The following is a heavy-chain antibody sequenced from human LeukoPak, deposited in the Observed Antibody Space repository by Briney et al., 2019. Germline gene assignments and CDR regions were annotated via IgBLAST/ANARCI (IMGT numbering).Heavy chain of an antibody. CDR3: AELGITMIGGV. V-gene: IGHV3-48*03. Sequence: GGSLRLSCEDSGFTFRSYEMNWVRQAPGKGLEWIAYLSRWGSAFSYAASVKGRFTISRDNAKNSLYLQMNSLRAEDTAVYYCAELGITMIGGVWGKGTTVTIYS. J-gene: IGHJ6*04. CDR2: LSRWGSAF. D-gene: IGHD3-10*02. CDR1: GFTFRSYE.